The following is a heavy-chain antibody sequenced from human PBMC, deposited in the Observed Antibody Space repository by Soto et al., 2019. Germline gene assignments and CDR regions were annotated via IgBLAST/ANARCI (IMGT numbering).Heavy chain of an antibody. Sequence: SVKVSCKASGGTFSSYAISWVRQAPGQGLEWMGGIIPIFGTANYAQKFQGRVTITADESTSTAYMELSSLRSEDTAVYYCARRGGGYCIITSCYLDYYYGMDVWGQGTTVTVSS. CDR2: IIPIFGTA. CDR3: ARRGGGYCIITSCYLDYYYGMDV. J-gene: IGHJ6*02. V-gene: IGHV1-69*13. CDR1: GGTFSSYA. D-gene: IGHD2-2*01.